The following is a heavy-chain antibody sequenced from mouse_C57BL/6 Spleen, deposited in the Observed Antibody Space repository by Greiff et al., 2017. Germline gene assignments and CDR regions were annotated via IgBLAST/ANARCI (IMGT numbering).Heavy chain of an antibody. J-gene: IGHJ4*01. CDR1: GFTFSDYG. V-gene: IGHV5-17*01. CDR3: ARRGMYDYDRGVYAMDY. CDR2: ISSGSSTI. D-gene: IGHD2-4*01. Sequence: EVMLVESGGGLVKPGGSLKLSCAASGFTFSDYGMHWVRQAPEKGLEWVAYISSGSSTIYYADTVKGRFTISRDNAKNTLFLQMTSLRSEDTAMYYCARRGMYDYDRGVYAMDYWGQGTSVTVSS.